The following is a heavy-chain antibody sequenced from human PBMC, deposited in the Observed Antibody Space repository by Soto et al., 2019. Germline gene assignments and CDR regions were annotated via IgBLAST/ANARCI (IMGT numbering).Heavy chain of an antibody. CDR2: ISAYNGNT. Sequence: ASVKVSCKASGYTFISYGISWVRQAPGQGLEWMGWISAYNGNTNYAQKLQGRVTMTTDTSTSTAYMDLRSLRSDDTAVYYCARRSRQKDWYSYNGMDVWGQGTTVTVSS. CDR3: ARRSRQKDWYSYNGMDV. V-gene: IGHV1-18*01. J-gene: IGHJ6*02. D-gene: IGHD2-15*01. CDR1: GYTFISYG.